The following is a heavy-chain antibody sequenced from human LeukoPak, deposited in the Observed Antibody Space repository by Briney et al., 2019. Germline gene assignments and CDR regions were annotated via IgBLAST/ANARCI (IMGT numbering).Heavy chain of an antibody. Sequence: ASVKVSCKASGYTFTSYAMHWARQAPGQRLEWMGWINAGNGNTKYSQEFQGRVTITRDTSASTAYMELSSLRSEDMAVYYCARSWGIAAAGYYFDYWGQGTLVTVSS. CDR1: GYTFTSYA. CDR2: INAGNGNT. J-gene: IGHJ4*02. D-gene: IGHD6-13*01. V-gene: IGHV1-3*03. CDR3: ARSWGIAAAGYYFDY.